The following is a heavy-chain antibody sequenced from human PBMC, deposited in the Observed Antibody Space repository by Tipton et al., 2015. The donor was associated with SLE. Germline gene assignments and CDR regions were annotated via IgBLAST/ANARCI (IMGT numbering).Heavy chain of an antibody. CDR1: GFTFSSSW. J-gene: IGHJ4*02. Sequence: AVSGFTFSSSWMNWVRQAPGKGLEWVANIKEDGSEKHYVDSVKGRFTISRDNAKNTLFLQMNSLRVEDTALYYCARDLPYSGSYYLDYWGQGTLVTVSS. CDR2: IKEDGSEK. CDR3: ARDLPYSGSYYLDY. V-gene: IGHV3-7*01. D-gene: IGHD1-26*01.